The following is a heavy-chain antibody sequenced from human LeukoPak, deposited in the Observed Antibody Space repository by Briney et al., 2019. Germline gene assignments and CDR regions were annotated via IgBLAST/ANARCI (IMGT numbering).Heavy chain of an antibody. V-gene: IGHV3-74*01. J-gene: IGHJ6*02. CDR2: IKSDGSGT. Sequence: GGSLRLSCAASGFTFSNYAMTWVRQAPGKGLEWVSLIKSDGSGTTYADSMKGRFTISRDNARNTLYLQMNSLRAEDTAVYYCARDRYYHMDVWGQGATVTVSS. CDR1: GFTFSNYA. CDR3: ARDRYYHMDV.